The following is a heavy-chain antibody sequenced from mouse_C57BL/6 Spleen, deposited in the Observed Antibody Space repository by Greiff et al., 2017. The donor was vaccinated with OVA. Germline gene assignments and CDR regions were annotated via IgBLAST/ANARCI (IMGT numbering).Heavy chain of an antibody. D-gene: IGHD3-2*02. V-gene: IGHV1-54*01. CDR1: GYAFTNYL. CDR2: INPGSGGT. J-gene: IGHJ4*01. Sequence: QVQLKQSGAELVRPGTSVKVSCKASGYAFTNYLIEWVKQRPGQGLEWIGVINPGSGGTNYNEKFKGKATRTADKSSSTAYMQLSSLTSEDSAVYFCAQQLRLGAMDYWGQGTSVTVSS. CDR3: AQQLRLGAMDY.